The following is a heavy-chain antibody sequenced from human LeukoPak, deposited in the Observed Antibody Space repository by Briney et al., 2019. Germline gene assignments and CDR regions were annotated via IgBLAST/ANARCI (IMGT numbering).Heavy chain of an antibody. J-gene: IGHJ3*02. CDR2: MNPNSGNT. V-gene: IGHV1-8*01. CDR1: GYTFTSYD. D-gene: IGHD3-3*01. Sequence: ASVKVSCKASGYTFTSYDINWVRQAPGQGLEWMGWMNPNSGNTGYAQKFQGRVTMTRNTSISTAYMELSSLRSEDTAVYYCARGEAFITIFGVAQDAFDIWGQGTMVTVSS. CDR3: ARGEAFITIFGVAQDAFDI.